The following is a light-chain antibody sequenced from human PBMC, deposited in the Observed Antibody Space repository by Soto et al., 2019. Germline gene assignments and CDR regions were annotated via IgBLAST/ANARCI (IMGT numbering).Light chain of an antibody. CDR1: QDINKN. V-gene: IGKV1-33*01. J-gene: IGKJ3*01. Sequence: DIQMTQSPSSLSASVGDRVTITCQASQDINKNLIWYQQKPGKAPKLLIYDASDLETGVPSRFSGSGSGTDFTLTISSLQPEDFATYYCQQANSFPPAFGPGTKVDIK. CDR3: QQANSFPPA. CDR2: DAS.